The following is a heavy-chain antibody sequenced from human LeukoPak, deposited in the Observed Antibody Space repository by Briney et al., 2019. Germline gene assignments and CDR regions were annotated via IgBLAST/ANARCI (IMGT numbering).Heavy chain of an antibody. Sequence: PGRSLRLSCAASGFTFDDYAMHWVRQAPGKGLEWVSGISWNSGSIGYADSVKGRFTISRDNAKNSLYLQMNSLRAEDTALYYCAKEGLRFLEWSKRQYMDVRGQGTTVTVSS. CDR1: GFTFDDYA. CDR2: ISWNSGSI. J-gene: IGHJ6*02. D-gene: IGHD3-3*01. CDR3: AKEGLRFLEWSKRQYMDV. V-gene: IGHV3-9*01.